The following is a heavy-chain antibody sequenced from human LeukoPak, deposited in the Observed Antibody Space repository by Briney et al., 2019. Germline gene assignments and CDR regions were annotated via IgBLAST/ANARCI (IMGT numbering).Heavy chain of an antibody. D-gene: IGHD3-22*01. J-gene: IGHJ6*03. CDR1: GGSISGGSYY. V-gene: IGHV4-61*02. Sequence: SETLSLTCTVSGGSISGGSYYWSWIRQAAGKGVGWIGRLYTGGSTNYNPSLRSRVTISVYTSKNQFSLKLSSVTAADTAVYYCAREVFYDSSGYRYYYYMDVWGKGTTVTVSS. CDR2: LYTGGST. CDR3: AREVFYDSSGYRYYYYMDV.